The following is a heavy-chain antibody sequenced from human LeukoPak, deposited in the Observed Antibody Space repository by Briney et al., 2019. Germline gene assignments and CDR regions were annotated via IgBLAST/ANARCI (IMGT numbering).Heavy chain of an antibody. D-gene: IGHD2-21*02. J-gene: IGHJ4*02. Sequence: GGSLRLSCAASGFTFSDHYMDWVRQAPGKGLEWVGRTRNKANSYTTEYAASVKGRSTISRDDSKNSLYLQMNSLKTEDTAVYYCASIYCGGDCYPGYWGQGTLDTVSS. CDR1: GFTFSDHY. CDR3: ASIYCGGDCYPGY. V-gene: IGHV3-72*01. CDR2: TRNKANSYTT.